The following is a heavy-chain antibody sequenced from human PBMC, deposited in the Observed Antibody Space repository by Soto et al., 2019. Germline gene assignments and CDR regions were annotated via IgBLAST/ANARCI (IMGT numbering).Heavy chain of an antibody. D-gene: IGHD2-2*01. CDR2: ISYDGSNK. Sequence: GGSLRLSCAASGFTFSSYGMHWVRQAPGKGLEWVAVISYDGSNKYYADSVKGRFTISRDNSKNTLYLQMNSLRAEDTAVYYCAKDEVVVVPAAMVGEYYYYYMDVWGKGTTVTVSS. CDR3: AKDEVVVVPAAMVGEYYYYYMDV. V-gene: IGHV3-30*18. J-gene: IGHJ6*03. CDR1: GFTFSSYG.